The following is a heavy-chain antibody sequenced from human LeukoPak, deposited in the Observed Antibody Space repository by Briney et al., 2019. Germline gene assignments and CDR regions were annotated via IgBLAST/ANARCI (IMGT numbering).Heavy chain of an antibody. Sequence: ASVKVSCKASGHTFTGYYLHWVRQAPGQGLEWMGWISPNSGVTHYAQTFQGRVTMTRDRSISTAYMELSRLRSDDTAVYYCARASDYIDYWGQGTLVTVSP. V-gene: IGHV1-2*02. CDR3: ARASDYIDY. CDR2: ISPNSGVT. D-gene: IGHD3-16*01. CDR1: GHTFTGYY. J-gene: IGHJ4*02.